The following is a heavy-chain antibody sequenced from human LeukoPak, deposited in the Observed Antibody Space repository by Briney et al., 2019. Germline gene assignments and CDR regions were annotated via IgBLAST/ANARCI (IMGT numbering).Heavy chain of an antibody. Sequence: GGSLRLSCAASGFTVSSNSMSWVRQAPGKGLEWVSTTYSGGSTYYADSVKGRFTISRDKSKNTLYLQMNSLRAEDTAVYYCAKGDSGYYYEVYWGQGTLVTVSS. CDR1: GFTVSSNS. CDR2: TYSGGST. J-gene: IGHJ4*02. V-gene: IGHV3-53*01. D-gene: IGHD3-22*01. CDR3: AKGDSGYYYEVY.